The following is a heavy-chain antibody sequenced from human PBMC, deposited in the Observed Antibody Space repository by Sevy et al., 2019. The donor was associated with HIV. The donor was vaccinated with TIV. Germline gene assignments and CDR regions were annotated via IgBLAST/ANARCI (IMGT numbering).Heavy chain of an antibody. D-gene: IGHD2-15*01. J-gene: IGHJ4*02. Sequence: GGSLRLSCVXXXFIFNDAWMXXVRQAPGKGLEWVGRIKSNIGGGAIDYAAPVKGRFTISRDDSKNTGFLQMNSLKSEDTXVYFXXXXGRXXSGXGCQXSXGQGTQVTVSS. CDR3: XXXGRXXSGXGCQXS. CDR1: XFIFNDAW. CDR2: IKSNIGGGAI. V-gene: IGHV3-15*01.